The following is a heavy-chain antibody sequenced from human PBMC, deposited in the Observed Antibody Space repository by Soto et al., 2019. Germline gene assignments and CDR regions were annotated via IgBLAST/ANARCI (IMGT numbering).Heavy chain of an antibody. V-gene: IGHV3-21*01. CDR2: ISSSSYI. D-gene: IGHD2-2*01. CDR3: ARDPNVVVPAAIYDY. Sequence: EVQLVESGGGLVKPGGSLRLSCEASGFTFSSYSMNWVRQAPGKGLEWVSSISSSSYIYYADSVKGRFTISRDNAKNSLYLQMNSLRAEDTAVYYCARDPNVVVPAAIYDYWGQGTLVTVSS. CDR1: GFTFSSYS. J-gene: IGHJ4*02.